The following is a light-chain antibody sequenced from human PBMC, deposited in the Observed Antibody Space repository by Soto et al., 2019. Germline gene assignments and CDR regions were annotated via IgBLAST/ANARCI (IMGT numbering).Light chain of an antibody. J-gene: IGLJ2*01. V-gene: IGLV4-69*01. CDR3: QTWATGIQTVL. CDR1: SGHSSYA. Sequence: QPVLTQSPSASASLGASVKLTCTLSSGHSSYAIAWHQQQPEKGPRYLMKLNSDGSHSKGDGIPDRFSGSSSGAERYLTISSLQSEDEADYYCQTWATGIQTVLFGGGTKVTVL. CDR2: LNSDGSH.